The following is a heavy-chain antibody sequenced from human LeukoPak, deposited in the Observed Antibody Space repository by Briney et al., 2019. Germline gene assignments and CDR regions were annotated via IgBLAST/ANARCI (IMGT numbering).Heavy chain of an antibody. V-gene: IGHV3-21*04. D-gene: IGHD6-19*01. CDR1: GFTFSSYS. CDR2: ISSSSSYI. J-gene: IGHJ6*02. CDR3: AKDISPSIAVAGTEPYYYYYGMDV. Sequence: GGSLRLSCAASGFTFSSYSMNWVRQAPGKGLEWVSSISSSSSYIYYADSVKGRFTISRDNAKNSLYLQMNSLRAEDTALYYCAKDISPSIAVAGTEPYYYYYGMDVWGQGTTVTVSS.